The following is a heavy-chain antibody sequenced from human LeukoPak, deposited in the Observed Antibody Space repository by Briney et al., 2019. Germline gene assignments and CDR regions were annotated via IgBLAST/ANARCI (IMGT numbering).Heavy chain of an antibody. V-gene: IGHV3-21*01. CDR2: ISSSSSYI. D-gene: IGHD3-22*01. CDR3: VRSQGGYYHDSSGYYQGPLDY. J-gene: IGHJ4*02. Sequence: PGGSLRLSCAASGFTFSSYSMNWVRQAPGKGLEWVSSISSSSSYIYYADSVKGRFTISRDNAKNSLYLQMNSLRAEDTAVYYCVRSQGGYYHDSSGYYQGPLDYWGQGTLVTVSS. CDR1: GFTFSSYS.